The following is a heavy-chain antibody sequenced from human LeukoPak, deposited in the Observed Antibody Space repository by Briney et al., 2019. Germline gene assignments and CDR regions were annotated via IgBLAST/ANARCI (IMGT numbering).Heavy chain of an antibody. J-gene: IGHJ4*02. D-gene: IGHD6-6*01. Sequence: ASVKVSCKASGYTFTSYYMHWVRQAPGQGLEWMGMINPSGGNAGNAQKFQGRLTMTRDMSTSTVYMELNSLRSDDTAVYYCARLRGLRVAVRFFDYWGQGTLVTVSS. CDR3: ARLRGLRVAVRFFDY. V-gene: IGHV1-46*01. CDR1: GYTFTSYY. CDR2: INPSGGNA.